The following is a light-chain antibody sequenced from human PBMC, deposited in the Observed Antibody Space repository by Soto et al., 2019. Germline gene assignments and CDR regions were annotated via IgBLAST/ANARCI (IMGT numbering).Light chain of an antibody. CDR1: QSISSY. V-gene: IGKV1-39*01. CDR3: QQSYSTPPWT. Sequence: DLPMTQSPSSLSASVGDRVTITCRASQSISSYLNWYQQKPGKAPKILIYAAPSWQSGVLSRFSGSGSGTDFTLTISSLQPEDFATYYCQQSYSTPPWTFGQGTKVEIK. J-gene: IGKJ1*01. CDR2: AAP.